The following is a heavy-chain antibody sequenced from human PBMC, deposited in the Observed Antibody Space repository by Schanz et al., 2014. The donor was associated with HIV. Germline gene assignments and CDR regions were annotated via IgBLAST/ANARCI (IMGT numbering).Heavy chain of an antibody. CDR1: GGTFSIYA. D-gene: IGHD2-21*01. V-gene: IGHV1-69*01. J-gene: IGHJ6*02. Sequence: QVQLVQSGAEVKKPGSSVKVSCKASGGTFSIYAISWVRQAPGQGLEWMGGIIPMFGTRNFAQKFQGRVTITADESTTTAYMELSSLTSEDTAVYYCAREPDVVVSQNHYYYYGMDVWGQGTTVTVSS. CDR2: IIPMFGTR. CDR3: AREPDVVVSQNHYYYYGMDV.